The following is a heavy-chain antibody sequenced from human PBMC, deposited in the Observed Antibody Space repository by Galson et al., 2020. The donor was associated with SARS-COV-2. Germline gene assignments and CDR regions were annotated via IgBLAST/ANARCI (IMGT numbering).Heavy chain of an antibody. CDR1: GFTFSSYW. D-gene: IGHD6-13*01. CDR3: ARPFGYSSSWEFDP. J-gene: IGHJ5*02. Sequence: TGGSLRLSCAASGFTFSSYWMSWVRQAPGKGLEWVANIKQDGSEKYYVDSVKGRFTISRDNAKNSLYLQMNSLRAEDTAVYYCARPFGYSSSWEFDPWGQGTLVTVSS. CDR2: IKQDGSEK. V-gene: IGHV3-7*01.